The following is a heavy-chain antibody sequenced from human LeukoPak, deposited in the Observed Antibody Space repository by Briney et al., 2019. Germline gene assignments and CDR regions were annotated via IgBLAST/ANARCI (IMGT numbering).Heavy chain of an antibody. V-gene: IGHV4-4*02. CDR1: GGSISSSNW. CDR2: IYHSGST. J-gene: IGHJ6*03. D-gene: IGHD3-10*01. CDR3: ARVINYYGSGSPRIYYYYYYMDV. Sequence: SETLSLTCAVSGGSISSSNWWSWIRQPPGKGLEWIGEIYHSGSTNYNPSLKSRVTISVDTSKNQFSLKLSSVTAADTAVYYCARVINYYGSGSPRIYYYYYYMDVWGKGTTVTVSS.